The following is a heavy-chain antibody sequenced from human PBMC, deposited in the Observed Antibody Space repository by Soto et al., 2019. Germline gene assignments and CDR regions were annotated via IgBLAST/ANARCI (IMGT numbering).Heavy chain of an antibody. CDR3: AKLRVPYYYYGMDV. V-gene: IGHV3-30*18. CDR2: ISYDGSNK. J-gene: IGHJ6*02. Sequence: QVQLVESGGGVVQPGRSLRLSCAASGFTFSSYGMHWVRQAPGKGLEWVAVISYDGSNKYYADSVKGRFTISRDNSKNTLYLQMNSLRAEDTAVYYCAKLRVPYYYYGMDVWGQGTTVTVSS. CDR1: GFTFSSYG.